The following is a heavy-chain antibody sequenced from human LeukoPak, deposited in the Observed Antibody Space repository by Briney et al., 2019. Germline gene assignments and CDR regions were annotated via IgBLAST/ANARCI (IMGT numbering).Heavy chain of an antibody. V-gene: IGHV3-74*01. CDR3: ARDFTGYPDY. Sequence: GGSLRLSCAASGFTFSTYWMHWVRQAPGKGLVWVSRINRDGSSTSYADSVKGRFTIFRDNAKNTLYLQMNSLRAEDTAVYYCARDFTGYPDYWGQGTLVTVSS. CDR2: INRDGSST. D-gene: IGHD3-9*01. J-gene: IGHJ4*02. CDR1: GFTFSTYW.